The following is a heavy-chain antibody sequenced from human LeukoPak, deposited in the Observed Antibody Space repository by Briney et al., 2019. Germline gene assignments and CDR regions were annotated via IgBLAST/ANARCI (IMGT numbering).Heavy chain of an antibody. V-gene: IGHV1-69*04. CDR3: AIVVRYSDAFDI. Sequence: ASVTVSCKASGGTFSSYAISWVRQAPGQGLEWMGRIIPILGIANYAQKFQGRVTITADKSTSTAYMELSSLRSEDTAVYYCAIVVRYSDAFDIWGQGTMVTVSS. CDR1: GGTFSSYA. CDR2: IIPILGIA. D-gene: IGHD2-15*01. J-gene: IGHJ3*02.